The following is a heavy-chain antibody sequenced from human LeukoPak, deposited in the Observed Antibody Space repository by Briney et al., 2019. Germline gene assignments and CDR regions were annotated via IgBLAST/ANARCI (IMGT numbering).Heavy chain of an antibody. D-gene: IGHD5/OR15-5a*01. J-gene: IGHJ6*03. CDR2: IYYSGST. Sequence: PSETLSLTCTVSGGSISSSYWSWIRQPPGKGLEWIGYIYYSGSTYYNPSLKSRVTISVDTSKNHFSLKLSSVTAADTAVYYCARGQGPVFPFFYYYYMDVWGKGTTVTVSS. CDR1: GGSISSSY. CDR3: ARGQGPVFPFFYYYYMDV. V-gene: IGHV4-59*08.